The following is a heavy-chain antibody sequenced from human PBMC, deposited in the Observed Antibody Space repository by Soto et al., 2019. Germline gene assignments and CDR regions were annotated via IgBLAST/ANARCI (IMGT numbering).Heavy chain of an antibody. Sequence: GESLKISCKGSGYSFTSYWISWVRQMPGKGLEWMGRIDPSDSYTNYSPSFQGHVTISADKSISTAYLQWSSLKASDTAMYYCARESVQLLRYFDPYYGMDVWGQGTTVTVSS. CDR1: GYSFTSYW. CDR3: ARESVQLLRYFDPYYGMDV. CDR2: IDPSDSYT. J-gene: IGHJ6*02. V-gene: IGHV5-10-1*01. D-gene: IGHD3-9*01.